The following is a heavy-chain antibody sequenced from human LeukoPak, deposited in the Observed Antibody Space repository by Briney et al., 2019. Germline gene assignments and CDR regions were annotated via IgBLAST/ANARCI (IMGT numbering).Heavy chain of an antibody. D-gene: IGHD2-8*01. CDR1: GYTFTSHL. V-gene: IGHV1-3*01. CDR3: ARGLIVPSCMDV. J-gene: IGHJ6*02. Sequence: VASVKVSCKASGYTFTSHLMHWVRRAPGQRLEWMGWINAGNGIIKYSQKFQARVAITRDTSASTAYMELSSLRSGDTAVYYCARGLIVPSCMDVWGQGTTVTVSS. CDR2: INAGNGII.